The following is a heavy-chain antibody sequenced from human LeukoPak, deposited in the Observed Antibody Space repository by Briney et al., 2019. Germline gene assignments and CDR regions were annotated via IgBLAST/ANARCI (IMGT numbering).Heavy chain of an antibody. J-gene: IGHJ4*02. V-gene: IGHV3-48*02. CDR2: ISSSSSII. D-gene: IGHD2-15*01. Sequence: GGSLRLSCAASGFTFRNYAMNWVRQAPGKGLEWVSYISSSSSIIYYADSVKGRFTISRDNAKNSLYLQMNSLRDEDTAVYFCARGYSRGLDYWGQGALVTVSS. CDR3: ARGYSRGLDY. CDR1: GFTFRNYA.